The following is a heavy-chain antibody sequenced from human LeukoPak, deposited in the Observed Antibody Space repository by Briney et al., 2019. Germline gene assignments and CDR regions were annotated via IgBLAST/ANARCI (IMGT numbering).Heavy chain of an antibody. Sequence: GGSLRLSCAASGFTFNNYSMRWVRQAPGKGLEWVADIRGDGSKMYYVDSVKGRFTISRDNDKNSLYLQMNNLRVEDTGVYYCARDGTCLDFWGQGVLVTVSS. CDR2: IRGDGSKM. CDR3: ARDGTCLDF. CDR1: GFTFNNYS. J-gene: IGHJ4*02. V-gene: IGHV3-7*01.